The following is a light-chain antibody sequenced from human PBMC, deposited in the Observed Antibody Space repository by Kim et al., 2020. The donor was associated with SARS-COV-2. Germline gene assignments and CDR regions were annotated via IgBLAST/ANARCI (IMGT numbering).Light chain of an antibody. J-gene: IGLJ7*02. CDR1: TSDIGSYDY. CDR2: EVT. V-gene: IGLV2-8*01. CDR3: ASYGGRNNLL. Sequence: QSALTQPPSASGSPDQSVTISCTGTTSDIGSYDYVSWFQQHPGKGPKLLIFEVTQRPSGVPDRFSGSKSGNTASLTVSGLQAEDEAIYYCASYGGRNNLLFGGGTQLTTL.